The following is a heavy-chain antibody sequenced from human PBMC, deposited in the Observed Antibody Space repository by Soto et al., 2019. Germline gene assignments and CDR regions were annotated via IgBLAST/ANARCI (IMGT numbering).Heavy chain of an antibody. Sequence: GGSLRLSCAAFGFTVSGKKYVAWVRQAPGKVLEWVSALYDLDGTYYADSVKGRFTTSSDSSRTTVYLQMNDLRPDDTAVYSCATWHLRDHAYDIWGQGTTVTVSS. CDR2: LYDLDGT. J-gene: IGHJ3*02. D-gene: IGHD3-10*01. CDR1: GFTVSGKKY. V-gene: IGHV3-53*01. CDR3: ATWHLRDHAYDI.